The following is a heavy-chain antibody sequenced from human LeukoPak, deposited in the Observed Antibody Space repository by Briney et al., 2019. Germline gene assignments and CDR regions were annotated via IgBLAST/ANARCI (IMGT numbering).Heavy chain of an antibody. CDR2: ISGSGGST. J-gene: IGHJ5*02. V-gene: IGHV3-23*01. D-gene: IGHD3-16*01. CDR1: GFTFSSYA. Sequence: PGGSLKLSWEASGFTFSSYAMSWVRQAPGKGLEWVSAISGSGGSTYYADSVKGRFTISRDNSKNTLYLQMNSLRAEDTAVYYCANALWGWFDPWGQGTLVTVSS. CDR3: ANALWGWFDP.